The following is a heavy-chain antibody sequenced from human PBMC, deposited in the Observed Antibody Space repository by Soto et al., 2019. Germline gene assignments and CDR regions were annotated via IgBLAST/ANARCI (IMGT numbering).Heavy chain of an antibody. D-gene: IGHD5-18*01. J-gene: IGHJ4*02. Sequence: ASVKVSCKASGYTFTSYAMHWVRQAPGQRLEWMGWINAGNGNTKYSQKFQGRVTITRDTSASTAYMELSSLRSEDTAVYYCARDHGYSYGITFDYWGQGTLVPVSS. CDR2: INAGNGNT. CDR3: ARDHGYSYGITFDY. V-gene: IGHV1-3*01. CDR1: GYTFTSYA.